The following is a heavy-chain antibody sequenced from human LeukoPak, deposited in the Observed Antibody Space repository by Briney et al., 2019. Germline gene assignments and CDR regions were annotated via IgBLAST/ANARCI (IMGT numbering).Heavy chain of an antibody. J-gene: IGHJ3*02. CDR3: ARGELRGFWSGRHDAFDI. CDR2: IYYSGSP. D-gene: IGHD3-3*01. Sequence: SETLSLTCTVSGGSISSGDYYWCWLRHPPGNDLEWIGTIYYSGSPNYKPSLKSQVSLSLHTSHNQFSLKLSSVTAADTAVYYCARGELRGFWSGRHDAFDIWGQGTMVTVSS. CDR1: GGSISSGDYY. V-gene: IGHV4-61*08.